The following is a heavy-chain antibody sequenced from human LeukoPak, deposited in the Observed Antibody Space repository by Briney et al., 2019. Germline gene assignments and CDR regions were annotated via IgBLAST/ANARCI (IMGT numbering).Heavy chain of an antibody. D-gene: IGHD3-22*01. V-gene: IGHV4-39*07. CDR3: ARCVVTYDAFDI. J-gene: IGHJ3*02. CDR2: IYYSGST. Sequence: SETLSLTCTVSGGSISSSSYYWGWIRQPPGKGLEWIGSIYYSGSTYYNPSLKSRVTISVDTSKNQFSLKLSSVTAADTAVYYCARCVVTYDAFDIWGQGTMVTVSS. CDR1: GGSISSSSYY.